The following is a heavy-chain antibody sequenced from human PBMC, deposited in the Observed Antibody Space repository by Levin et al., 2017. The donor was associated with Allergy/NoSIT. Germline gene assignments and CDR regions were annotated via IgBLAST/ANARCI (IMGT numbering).Heavy chain of an antibody. CDR2: IYYSGST. D-gene: IGHD3-22*01. CDR1: GGSISIYY. V-gene: IGHV4-59*01. CDR3: ARDHYYDSSGFYLFDY. J-gene: IGHJ4*02. Sequence: SQTLSLTCTVSGGSISIYYWSWIRQPPGKGLEWLGYIYYSGSTSYNPSLKSRVTMSVDTSKNQFSLKLSSVTAADTAVYYCARDHYYDSSGFYLFDYWGQGTLVTVSS.